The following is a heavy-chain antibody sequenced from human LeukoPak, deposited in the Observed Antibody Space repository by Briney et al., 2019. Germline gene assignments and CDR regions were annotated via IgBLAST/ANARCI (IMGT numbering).Heavy chain of an antibody. CDR1: GFTVSSNY. CDR2: IYSGGST. J-gene: IGHJ6*03. Sequence: GGSLRLSCAASGFTVSSNYMSWIRQAPGKGLEWVSDIYSGGSTYYADSLKGRFTISRDNSKNTLYLQINSLRAEDTAVYYCARVGRQLAHYYYYYMDVWGKGTTVTVSS. CDR3: ARVGRQLAHYYYYYMDV. D-gene: IGHD6-13*01. V-gene: IGHV3-53*01.